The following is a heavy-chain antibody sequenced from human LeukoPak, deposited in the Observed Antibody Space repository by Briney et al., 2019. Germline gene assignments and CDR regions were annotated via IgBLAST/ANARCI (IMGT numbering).Heavy chain of an antibody. V-gene: IGHV3-33*06. Sequence: PGRSLRLSCAASGFTFSHYGMHWVRQAPGAGLEWVAVIWSDGSDKYYAKSVKGRFTISRDNSKNSLSLQMNSLRAEDTAVYYCVNDAQRGFDYSNSLQNWGQGILVTVSS. CDR3: VNDAQRGFDYSNSLQN. D-gene: IGHD4-11*01. CDR1: GFTFSHYG. J-gene: IGHJ1*01. CDR2: IWSDGSDK.